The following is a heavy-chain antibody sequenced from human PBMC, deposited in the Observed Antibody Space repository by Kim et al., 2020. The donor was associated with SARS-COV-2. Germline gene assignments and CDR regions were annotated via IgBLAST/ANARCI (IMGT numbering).Heavy chain of an antibody. CDR1: GGTFSSYA. V-gene: IGHV1-69*13. J-gene: IGHJ6*03. D-gene: IGHD3-9*01. CDR2: IIPIFGTA. Sequence: SVKVSCKASGGTFSSYAISWVRQAPGQGLEWMGGIIPIFGTANYAQKFQGRVTITADESTSTAYMELSSLRSEDTAVYYCARVALYDILTGYSYYYYLDVWGKGTTGTVAS. CDR3: ARVALYDILTGYSYYYYLDV.